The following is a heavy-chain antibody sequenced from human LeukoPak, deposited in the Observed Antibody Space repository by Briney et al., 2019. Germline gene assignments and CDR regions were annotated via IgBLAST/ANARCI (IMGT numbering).Heavy chain of an antibody. J-gene: IGHJ5*02. CDR1: GYTFTSYD. D-gene: IGHD2-15*01. V-gene: IGHV1-8*01. CDR3: ARASRLLRGNWFDP. Sequence: ASVKVSCKASGYTFTSYDINWVRQATGQGLEWMGWMNPNSGNTGYAQKFQGRVTMTRNTSISTAYMELSSLRSEDTAVYYCARASRLLRGNWFDPWGQGTLVTVSS. CDR2: MNPNSGNT.